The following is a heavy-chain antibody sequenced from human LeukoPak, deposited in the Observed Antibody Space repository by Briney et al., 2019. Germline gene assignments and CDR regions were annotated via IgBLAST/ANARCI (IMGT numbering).Heavy chain of an antibody. Sequence: GESLTLSCAASGFTFSNYWMLSVRQGPGKGLVWVSNINADGSITNYADSVKGRFSISRDNAKNTLYLQMNSLRAEDTAVYYCGRDNNYKVDVWGKGTTVTVSS. J-gene: IGHJ6*04. CDR2: INADGSIT. V-gene: IGHV3-74*01. CDR3: GRDNNYKVDV. D-gene: IGHD5-24*01. CDR1: GFTFSNYW.